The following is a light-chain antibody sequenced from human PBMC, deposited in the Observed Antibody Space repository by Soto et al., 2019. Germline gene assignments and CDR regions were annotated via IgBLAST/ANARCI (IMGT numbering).Light chain of an antibody. CDR3: QQYSNWPT. V-gene: IGKV3-15*01. CDR1: QSVSSN. Sequence: EIVMTQSPATLSVSPGERATLSCRASQSVSSNLAWYQQKPGQAPRLLIYGASTRATGIPVRFSGSGSGTEFTLTISSLQSEDFAVYYCQQYSNWPTFGQGTRLEIK. CDR2: GAS. J-gene: IGKJ5*01.